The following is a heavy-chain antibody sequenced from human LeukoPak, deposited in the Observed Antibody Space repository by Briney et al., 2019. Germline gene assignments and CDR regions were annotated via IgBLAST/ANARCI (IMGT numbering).Heavy chain of an antibody. CDR3: AKDYGSGSSPDY. Sequence: PGRSLRLSCAASGFTLSSYAMHWVRQAPGKGPEWVAFISYDGTNKYHADSVKGRFSISRDNSKNTLYLQMNSLRAEDTAVYYCAKDYGSGSSPDYWGQGTLVTVSS. CDR2: ISYDGTNK. D-gene: IGHD3-10*01. V-gene: IGHV3-30*04. CDR1: GFTLSSYA. J-gene: IGHJ4*02.